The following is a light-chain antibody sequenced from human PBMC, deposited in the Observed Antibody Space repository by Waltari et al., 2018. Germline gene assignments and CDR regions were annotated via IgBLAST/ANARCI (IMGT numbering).Light chain of an antibody. Sequence: QLVLTQSPSASASLGASVKLTCPLSSGHSGNIIAWHQQQPEKGPRYLMKVNSDGSHNKGDEIPDRFSGSSSGAERYLTISSVQSEDEADYYCQTGGHGTWVFGGGTTLTVL. CDR1: SGHSGNI. CDR3: QTGGHGTWV. V-gene: IGLV4-69*01. CDR2: VNSDGSH. J-gene: IGLJ3*02.